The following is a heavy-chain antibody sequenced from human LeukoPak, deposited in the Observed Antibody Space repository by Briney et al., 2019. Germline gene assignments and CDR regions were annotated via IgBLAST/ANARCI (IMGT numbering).Heavy chain of an antibody. V-gene: IGHV1-8*01. CDR1: GYTFTSYD. CDR3: ARGESSGWQGHYYYYYGMDV. J-gene: IGHJ6*02. CDR2: MNPNSGNT. Sequence: ASVKVSCKASGYTFTSYDINWVRQATGQGLEWMGWMNPNSGNTGYAQKFQGRVTMTRNTSISTAYMELSSLRSEDTAVYYCARGESSGWQGHYYYYYGMDVWGXGTTVTVSS. D-gene: IGHD6-19*01.